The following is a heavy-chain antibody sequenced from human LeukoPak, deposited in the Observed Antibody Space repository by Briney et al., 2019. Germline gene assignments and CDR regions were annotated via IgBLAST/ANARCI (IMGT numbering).Heavy chain of an antibody. V-gene: IGHV3-23*01. D-gene: IGHD6-13*01. J-gene: IGHJ1*01. Sequence: PGGSLRLSCAASGFTFSSYAMSWVRQALGKGLEWVSAISGSGGSTYYADSVKGRFTISRDNSKNTLYLQMNSLRAEDTAVYYCAKVIAAAGTSEYFQHWGQGTLVTVSS. CDR2: ISGSGGST. CDR3: AKVIAAAGTSEYFQH. CDR1: GFTFSSYA.